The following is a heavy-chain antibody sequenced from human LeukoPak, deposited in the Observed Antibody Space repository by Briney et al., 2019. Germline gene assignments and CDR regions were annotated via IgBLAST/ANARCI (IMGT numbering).Heavy chain of an antibody. Sequence: SETLSLTCTVSGGSISSYYWSWIRQPPGKGLEGMGYIYYSGSTNYNPSLKSRVTISVDTSKNQFSLKLSSVTAADTAVYYCARVQPLGSGWYHPFTGYFDYWGQGTLVTVSS. CDR3: ARVQPLGSGWYHPFTGYFDY. CDR1: GGSISSYY. V-gene: IGHV4-59*12. D-gene: IGHD6-19*01. J-gene: IGHJ4*02. CDR2: IYYSGST.